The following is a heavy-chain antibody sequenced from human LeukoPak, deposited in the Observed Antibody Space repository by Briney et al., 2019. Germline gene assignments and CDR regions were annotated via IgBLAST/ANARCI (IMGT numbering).Heavy chain of an antibody. CDR1: GYTFTGYY. J-gene: IGHJ5*02. V-gene: IGHV1-2*02. D-gene: IGHD3-9*01. Sequence: PGASVKVSCKASGYTFTGYYMHWVRQAPGQGLEWMGWINPNSGGTNYAQKFQGRVTMTRDTSISTAYMELSRLRSDDTAVYYCARDRDILTGYYRSFDPWGQGTLVTVSS. CDR2: INPNSGGT. CDR3: ARDRDILTGYYRSFDP.